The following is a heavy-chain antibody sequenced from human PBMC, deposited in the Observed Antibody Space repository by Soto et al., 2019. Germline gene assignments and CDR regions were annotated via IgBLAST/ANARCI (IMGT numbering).Heavy chain of an antibody. J-gene: IGHJ5*02. CDR1: GFTFSSYA. CDR3: ARGESSSWYVHWFDP. V-gene: IGHV3-30-3*01. CDR2: ISYDGSNK. Sequence: GGSLRLSCAASGFTFSSYAMHWVRQAPGKGLEWVAVISYDGSNKYYADSVKGRFTISRDNSKNTLYLQMNSLRAEDTAVYYCARGESSSWYVHWFDPWGQGTLVTVSS. D-gene: IGHD6-13*01.